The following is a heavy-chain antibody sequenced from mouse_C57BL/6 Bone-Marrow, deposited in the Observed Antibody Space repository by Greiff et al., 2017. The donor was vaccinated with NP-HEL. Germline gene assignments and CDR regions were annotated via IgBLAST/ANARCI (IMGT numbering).Heavy chain of an antibody. J-gene: IGHJ3*01. D-gene: IGHD2-4*01. CDR3: ARSYDYDGSWFAY. V-gene: IGHV1-81*01. Sequence: VKLVESGAELARPGASVKLSCKASGYTFTSYGISWVKQRTGQGLEWIGEIYPRSGNTYYNEKFKGKATLTADKSSSTAYMELRSLTSEDSAVYFCARSYDYDGSWFAYWGQGTLVTVSA. CDR1: GYTFTSYG. CDR2: IYPRSGNT.